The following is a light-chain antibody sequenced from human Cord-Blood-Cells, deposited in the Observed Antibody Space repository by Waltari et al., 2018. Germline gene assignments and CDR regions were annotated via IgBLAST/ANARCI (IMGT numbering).Light chain of an antibody. CDR3: CSYAGSYTWV. CDR1: SSDVGGYNY. J-gene: IGLJ3*02. CDR2: DVS. V-gene: IGLV2-11*01. Sequence: SALTQPRSVSGSPGQSVTISCTGTSSDVGGYNYVSWYQQHPGKAPKLMIYDVSKRPSGVPDRCSCSKSGNTASLTISGLQAEDEADYYCCSYAGSYTWVFGGGTKLTVL.